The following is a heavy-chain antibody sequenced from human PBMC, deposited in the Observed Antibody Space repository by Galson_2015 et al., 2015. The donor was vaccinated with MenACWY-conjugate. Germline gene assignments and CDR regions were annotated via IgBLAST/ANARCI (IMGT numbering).Heavy chain of an antibody. J-gene: IGHJ4*02. Sequence: SLRLSCAASGFTFTGYEFNWVRQAPGKGLEWVAVIWYDGTINYYGDSVKGRFTISRDNSRNTVYLQMNSLRVEDTAIYYCARDPRTSGWLGYYFDHWGQGTPVTVSS. CDR3: ARDPRTSGWLGYYFDH. D-gene: IGHD6-19*01. V-gene: IGHV3-33*08. CDR2: IWYDGTIN. CDR1: GFTFTGYE.